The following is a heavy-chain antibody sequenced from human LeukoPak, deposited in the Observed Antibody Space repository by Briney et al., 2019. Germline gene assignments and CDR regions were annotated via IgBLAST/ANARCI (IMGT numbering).Heavy chain of an antibody. J-gene: IGHJ4*02. CDR1: GGSISNTNW. CDR3: AREGGFYRPLDY. Sequence: PSGTLSLTCGVSGGSISNTNWWTWVRQPPGKGLEWIGEVNLQGSTNYNPSLKSRLTMSVDLSENHISLKLTSVTAADTAVYYCAREGGFYRPLDYSGQGTLVTVSS. CDR2: VNLQGST. V-gene: IGHV4-4*02. D-gene: IGHD3-3*01.